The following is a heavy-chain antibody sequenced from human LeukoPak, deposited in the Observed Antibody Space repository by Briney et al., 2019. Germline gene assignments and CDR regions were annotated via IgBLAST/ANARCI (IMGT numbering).Heavy chain of an antibody. J-gene: IGHJ4*02. V-gene: IGHV3-7*01. Sequence: GGSLRLSCAAPGFTFSNSWMAWVRQAPGKGLEWVANIKQDGSTKHYADSLKDRFTISRDNRKNLLYVQMNSLRADDTAVYYCARDTDGSLDYWGQGILVTVAS. CDR3: ARDTDGSLDY. CDR2: IKQDGSTK. D-gene: IGHD1-26*01. CDR1: GFTFSNSW.